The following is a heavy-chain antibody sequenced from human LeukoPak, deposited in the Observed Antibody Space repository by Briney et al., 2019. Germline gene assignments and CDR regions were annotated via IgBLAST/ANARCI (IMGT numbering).Heavy chain of an antibody. Sequence: ASVKVSCKASGYTFTGYYMHWVRQAPGQGLEWMGWINPNSGGTNYAQKFQGRVTMTRDTSISTAYMELSRLRSDDTAVYYCARGKKTSHYDSSGLYDYWAREPWSPSPQ. J-gene: IGHJ4*02. V-gene: IGHV1-2*02. CDR3: ARGKKTSHYDSSGLYDY. CDR1: GYTFTGYY. CDR2: INPNSGGT. D-gene: IGHD3-22*01.